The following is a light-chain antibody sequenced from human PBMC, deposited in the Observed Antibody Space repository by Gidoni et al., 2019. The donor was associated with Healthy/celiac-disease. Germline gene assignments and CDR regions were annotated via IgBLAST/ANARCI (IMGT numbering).Light chain of an antibody. CDR3: AAWDDSLNGYV. V-gene: IGLV1-44*01. J-gene: IGLJ1*01. CDR1: SSNIGSNT. Sequence: QSVLTQPPSPSGPPGQRVTLSCSGSSSNIGSNTVNWYQQLPGTAPKLLIYSNNQRPSGVPDRFSGSKSGTSASLAISGLQSEDEADYYCAAWDDSLNGYVFGTGTKVTVL. CDR2: SNN.